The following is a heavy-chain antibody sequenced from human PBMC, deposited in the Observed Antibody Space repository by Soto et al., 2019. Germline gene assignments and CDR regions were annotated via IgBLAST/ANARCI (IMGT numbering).Heavy chain of an antibody. V-gene: IGHV4-59*01. D-gene: IGHD5-12*01. Sequence: SETLSLTCTVSGGSISSYYWSWIRQPPGKGLEWIGYIYYSGSTNYNPSLKSRVTISVDTSKNQFSLKLSSVTAADTAVYYCARGLTRGYSGYNWFEPWGQGTLVTVSS. CDR2: IYYSGST. J-gene: IGHJ5*02. CDR3: ARGLTRGYSGYNWFEP. CDR1: GGSISSYY.